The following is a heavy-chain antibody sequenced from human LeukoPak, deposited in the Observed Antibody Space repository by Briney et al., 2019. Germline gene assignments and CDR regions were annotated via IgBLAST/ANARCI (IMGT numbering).Heavy chain of an antibody. Sequence: GGSLRLSCAASGFTFSSYAMHWVRQAPGKGLEWVAIISYDGTNKYYADSVKGRFTISRDNSKNTLYLQMNSLRAEDTAVYYCAGGPYYDSSGYLPKQQGMEVWGQGTTVTVSS. CDR2: ISYDGTNK. V-gene: IGHV3-30*04. J-gene: IGHJ6*02. CDR1: GFTFSSYA. D-gene: IGHD3-22*01. CDR3: AGGPYYDSSGYLPKQQGMEV.